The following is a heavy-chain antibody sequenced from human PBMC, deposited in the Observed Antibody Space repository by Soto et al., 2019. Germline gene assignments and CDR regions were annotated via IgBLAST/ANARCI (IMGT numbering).Heavy chain of an antibody. D-gene: IGHD6-13*01. V-gene: IGHV5-51*01. CDR3: ARHPSSSFNVVPDY. CDR2: IYPGDSDT. J-gene: IGHJ4*02. CDR1: GYSFTSSW. Sequence: VSLQISCKGSGYSFTSSWIGWVRQMPGKGLEWMGIIYPGDSDTRYSPSFQGQVTISADKSISTAYLQWSSLKASDTAMYYCARHPSSSFNVVPDYWGQGTLVNV.